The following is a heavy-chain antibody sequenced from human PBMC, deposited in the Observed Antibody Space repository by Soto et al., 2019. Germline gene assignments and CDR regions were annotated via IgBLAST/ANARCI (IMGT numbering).Heavy chain of an antibody. Sequence: GGSLRLSCAASGFTFSSYSMNWVRQAPGKGLEWVSSISSSSSYIYYADSVKGRFTISRDNAKNSLYLQMNSLRAEDTAVYYCAKVAATRFFYYYGMDVWGQGTTVTVSS. J-gene: IGHJ6*02. CDR1: GFTFSSYS. CDR2: ISSSSSYI. V-gene: IGHV3-21*01. CDR3: AKVAATRFFYYYGMDV. D-gene: IGHD2-15*01.